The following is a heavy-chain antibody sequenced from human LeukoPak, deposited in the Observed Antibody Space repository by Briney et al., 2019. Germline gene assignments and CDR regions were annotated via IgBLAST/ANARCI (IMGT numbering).Heavy chain of an antibody. D-gene: IGHD2-15*01. CDR1: GGSISSYY. V-gene: IGHV4-59*01. Sequence: PSETLSLTCTVSGGSISSYYWSWIRQPPGKGLEWIGYIYYSGSTNYNPSLKSRVTISVDTSKNQFSLKLSSVTAADTAVYYCARALYCSGGSCYSGPWFDPWGQGTLVTVSS. J-gene: IGHJ5*02. CDR3: ARALYCSGGSCYSGPWFDP. CDR2: IYYSGST.